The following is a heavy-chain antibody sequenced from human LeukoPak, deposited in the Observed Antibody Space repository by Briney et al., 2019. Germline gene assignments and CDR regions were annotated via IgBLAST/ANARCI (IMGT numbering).Heavy chain of an antibody. Sequence: SSVKVSCKASGYTFTSYDINWVRQATGQGLEWMGWMNPNSGNTGYAQTFQGRVTMTRNTSISTAYMELSSLRSEDTAVYYCARGPNYYDSSGYYGSRYYYYYMDVWGKGTTVTVSS. CDR3: ARGPNYYDSSGYYGSRYYYYYMDV. CDR2: MNPNSGNT. J-gene: IGHJ6*03. CDR1: GYTFTSYD. V-gene: IGHV1-8*01. D-gene: IGHD3-22*01.